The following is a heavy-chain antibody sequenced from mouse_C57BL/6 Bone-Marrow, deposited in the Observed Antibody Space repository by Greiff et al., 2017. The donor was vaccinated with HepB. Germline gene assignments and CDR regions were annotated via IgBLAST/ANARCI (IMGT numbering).Heavy chain of an antibody. CDR2: IDPEDGDT. D-gene: IGHD2-10*02. J-gene: IGHJ3*01. V-gene: IGHV14-1*01. CDR3: TTEYGNSWFAY. CDR1: GFNIKDYY. Sequence: EVQLQQSGAELVRPGASVKLSCTASGFNIKDYYMHWVKQSPEQGLEWIGRIDPEDGDTEYAPKFQGKATMTADTSSNTAYLQLSSLTSEDTAVYYCTTEYGNSWFAYWGQGTLVTVSA.